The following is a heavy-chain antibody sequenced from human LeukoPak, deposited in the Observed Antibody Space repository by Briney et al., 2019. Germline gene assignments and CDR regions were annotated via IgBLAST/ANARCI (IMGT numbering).Heavy chain of an antibody. CDR1: GFLFSTYA. CDR2: ISGSGERT. CDR3: VIHSYSGSDNYYFHY. J-gene: IGHJ4*02. D-gene: IGHD1-26*01. Sequence: PGGSLRLSCVTSGFLFSTYAMSCVRQAPGKGLEWVSIISGSGERTYYADSVKGRFTVSRDNSKNTLYLQMKSLRAEDTAVYYCVIHSYSGSDNYYFHYWGQGTLVAVSS. V-gene: IGHV3-23*01.